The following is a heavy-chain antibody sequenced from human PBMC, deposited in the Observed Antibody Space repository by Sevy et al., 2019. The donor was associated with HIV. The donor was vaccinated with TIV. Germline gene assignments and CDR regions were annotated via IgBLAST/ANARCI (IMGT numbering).Heavy chain of an antibody. V-gene: IGHV3-48*02. Sequence: GGSLRLSRAASGFTFSSYSMNWVRQAPGKGLEWVSYISSSSSTIYYADSVKGRFTISRDNAKNSLYLQMNSLRDEDTAVYYCAREFCTNGVCLYNDAFDIWGQGTMVTVSS. CDR1: GFTFSSYS. J-gene: IGHJ3*02. D-gene: IGHD2-8*01. CDR2: ISSSSSTI. CDR3: AREFCTNGVCLYNDAFDI.